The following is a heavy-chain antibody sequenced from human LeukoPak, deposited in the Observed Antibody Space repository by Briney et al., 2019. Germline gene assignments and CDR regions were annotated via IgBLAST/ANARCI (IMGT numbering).Heavy chain of an antibody. D-gene: IGHD3-10*01. J-gene: IGHJ3*01. CDR1: GGSISSGDSS. CDR3: ARAVITMVRGVTSDAFDV. V-gene: IGHV4-30-4*01. CDR2: VYYSGST. Sequence: SQTLSLTCTVSGGSISSGDSSWNWIRQPPGKCLEWIGSVYYSGSTYYNPSLKSRLTISLDTSKNQFSLKLSSVTAADTAVYYCARAVITMVRGVTSDAFDVWGQGTMVTVSS.